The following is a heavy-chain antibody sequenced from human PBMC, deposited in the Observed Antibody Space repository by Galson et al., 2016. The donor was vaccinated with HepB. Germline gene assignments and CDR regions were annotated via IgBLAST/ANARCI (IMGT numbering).Heavy chain of an antibody. CDR2: ITWDGIGI. CDR3: ATVISEYSSSSPFDY. V-gene: IGHV3-43*01. CDR1: GFPFDDYT. Sequence: SLRLSCAASGFPFDDYTIHGVRPAPGKGLEWVSFITWDGIGISYATSVKVRFTISRDNSKNSLYLQMNRLRTQDPALYYCATVISEYSSSSPFDYWGQGTLVTVSS. J-gene: IGHJ4*02. D-gene: IGHD6-6*01.